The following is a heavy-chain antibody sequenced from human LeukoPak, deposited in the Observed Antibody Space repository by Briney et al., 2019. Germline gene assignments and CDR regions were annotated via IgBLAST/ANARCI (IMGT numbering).Heavy chain of an antibody. V-gene: IGHV3-30-3*01. D-gene: IGHD5-24*01. CDR1: GFTFSSYA. J-gene: IGHJ4*02. Sequence: GGSLRLSCAASGFTFSSYAMHWVRQAPGKGLEWVAVISYDGSNKYYADSVKGRFTISRDNSKNTLYLQMNSLRGEDTAMYYCARDSEMAQPGGLDYWGQGTLVTVSS. CDR2: ISYDGSNK. CDR3: ARDSEMAQPGGLDY.